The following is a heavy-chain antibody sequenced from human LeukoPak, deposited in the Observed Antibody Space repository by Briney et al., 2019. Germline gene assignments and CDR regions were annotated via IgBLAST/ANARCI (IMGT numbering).Heavy chain of an antibody. J-gene: IGHJ4*02. D-gene: IGHD2-15*01. CDR2: IYTSGST. CDR3: ARGVVVVVAAHHFDY. CDR1: GGSISSYY. Sequence: SETLSLTCTVSGGSISSYYWSWIRQPPGKGLEWIGYIYTSGSTYCNPSLKSRVTISVDTSKNQFSLKLSSVTAADTAVYYCARGVVVVVAAHHFDYWGQGTLVTVSS. V-gene: IGHV4-4*09.